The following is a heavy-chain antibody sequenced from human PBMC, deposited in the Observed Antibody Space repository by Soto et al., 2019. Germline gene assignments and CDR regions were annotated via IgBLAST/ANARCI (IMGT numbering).Heavy chain of an antibody. D-gene: IGHD1-26*01. Sequence: SLTRSLTCSLYRRRLYRYYWSWIRLPPDNTLEWIGEINHSGSTNYNQSLKSRVTISVDTSKNQLSLKLSYVTAADTAVYYCARGSRTRWELLAYNLLDPWRQGTRVIV. CDR2: INHSGST. V-gene: IGHV4-34*01. CDR1: RRRLYRYY. J-gene: IGHJ5*02. CDR3: ARGSRTRWELLAYNLLDP.